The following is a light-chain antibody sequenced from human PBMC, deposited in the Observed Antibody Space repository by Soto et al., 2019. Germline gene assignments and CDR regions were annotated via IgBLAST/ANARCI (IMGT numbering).Light chain of an antibody. CDR3: AAWDDSLNGPNYV. V-gene: IGLV1-44*01. CDR2: SNN. J-gene: IGLJ1*01. Sequence: QSVLTQPPSASGTPGQRVTISCSGSSSNIGSNTVNWYQQLPGTAPKLLTYSNNQRPSGVPDRFSGSKSGTSASLAISGLQSEDEADYYCAAWDDSLNGPNYVFGTGTKLTVL. CDR1: SSNIGSNT.